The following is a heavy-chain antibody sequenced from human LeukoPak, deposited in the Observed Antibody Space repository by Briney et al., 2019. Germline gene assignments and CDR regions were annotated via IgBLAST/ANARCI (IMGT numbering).Heavy chain of an antibody. CDR3: ARHYCSGGSCYYYFDY. V-gene: IGHV5-51*01. Sequence: GESLKISCKGSGYSFTSYWIGWARQMPGKGLEWMGIIYPGDSDTRYSPSFQGQVTISADKSISTAYLQWSSLKASDTAMYYCARHYCSGGSCYYYFDYWGQGTLVTVSS. D-gene: IGHD2-15*01. CDR1: GYSFTSYW. J-gene: IGHJ4*02. CDR2: IYPGDSDT.